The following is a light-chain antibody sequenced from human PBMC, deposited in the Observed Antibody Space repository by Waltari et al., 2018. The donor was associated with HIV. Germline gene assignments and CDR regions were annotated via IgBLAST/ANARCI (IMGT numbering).Light chain of an antibody. CDR3: QSYDSRQSGFWV. CDR2: GNP. CDR1: SPNIGAGYA. V-gene: IGLV1-40*01. Sequence: QSVLTQPPSVSGAPGQRVTISCTGSSPNIGAGYAVHWYQQLPGPAPKLLIYGNPNRPSGVSDRFSGSKSGTSASLAITGLQAEDEADYYCQSYDSRQSGFWVFGGGTTLTVL. J-gene: IGLJ3*02.